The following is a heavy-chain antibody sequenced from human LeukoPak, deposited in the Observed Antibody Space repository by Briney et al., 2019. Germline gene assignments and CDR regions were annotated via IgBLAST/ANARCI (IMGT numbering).Heavy chain of an antibody. Sequence: ASVKVSCKASGYTFTSYGISWVRQAPGQGLEWMGWISAYNGNTNYAQKLQGRVTMTTDTSTSTAYMELRSLRSDDTAVYYCARIIVGYCSGGSCDYHAFDIWGQGTMVTVSS. J-gene: IGHJ3*02. V-gene: IGHV1-18*01. CDR1: GYTFTSYG. CDR2: ISAYNGNT. CDR3: ARIIVGYCSGGSCDYHAFDI. D-gene: IGHD2-15*01.